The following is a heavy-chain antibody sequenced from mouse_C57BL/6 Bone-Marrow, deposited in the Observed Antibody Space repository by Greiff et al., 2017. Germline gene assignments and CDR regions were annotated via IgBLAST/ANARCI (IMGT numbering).Heavy chain of an antibody. CDR3: ARRKVTHFDY. V-gene: IGHV5-17*01. Sequence: EVHLVESGGGLVKPGGSLKLSCAASGFTFSDYGMHWVRQAPEKGLEWVAYISSGSSTIYYADTVKGRFTISRDNAKNTLFLQMTGLRSEDTAMYYCARRKVTHFDYWGQGTTLTVSS. CDR2: ISSGSSTI. D-gene: IGHD2-2*01. J-gene: IGHJ2*01. CDR1: GFTFSDYG.